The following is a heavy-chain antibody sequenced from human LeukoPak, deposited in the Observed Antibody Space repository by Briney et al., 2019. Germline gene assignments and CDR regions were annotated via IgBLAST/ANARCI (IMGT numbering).Heavy chain of an antibody. Sequence: KASQTLSLTCTVSGGSISSGSYCWSWIRQPAGKGLEWIGHIYSSGSTNYNPSLKSRVTISVDTSKNQFSLKLTSVTAADTAVYYCARDAGWVGATHDAFDIWGQGTMVTVSS. V-gene: IGHV4-61*09. CDR2: IYSSGST. CDR3: ARDAGWVGATHDAFDI. CDR1: GGSISSGSYC. D-gene: IGHD1-26*01. J-gene: IGHJ3*02.